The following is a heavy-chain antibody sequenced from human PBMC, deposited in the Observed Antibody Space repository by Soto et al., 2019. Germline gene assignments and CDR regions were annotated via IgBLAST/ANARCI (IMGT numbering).Heavy chain of an antibody. CDR1: GASPSSSSYY. Sequence: PSETLSLTCTVSGASPSSSSYYWDWIRQPPGKGLEWIGSINYSGSTYYNPSLKSRVTISVDTSKNQFSLNLSSVTAADTAVYYCARTYYGGPGYWGQGTLVTVSS. V-gene: IGHV4-39*01. J-gene: IGHJ4*02. CDR3: ARTYYGGPGY. CDR2: INYSGST. D-gene: IGHD4-17*01.